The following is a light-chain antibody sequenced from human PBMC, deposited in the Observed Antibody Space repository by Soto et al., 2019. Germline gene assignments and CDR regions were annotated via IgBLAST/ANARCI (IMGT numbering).Light chain of an antibody. Sequence: DIQMTQSPSSLSASVGDIVTITCRASETITTYLNWYQQKPGKAPRLLIYAASSLQSGVPSRFGGSGSGTDFTLSISSLQPEDFATYYCQQSYSTPRTFGQGTKVDIK. J-gene: IGKJ1*01. CDR3: QQSYSTPRT. CDR1: ETITTY. CDR2: AAS. V-gene: IGKV1-39*01.